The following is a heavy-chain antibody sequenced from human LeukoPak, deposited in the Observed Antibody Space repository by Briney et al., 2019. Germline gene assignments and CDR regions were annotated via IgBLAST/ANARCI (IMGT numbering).Heavy chain of an antibody. CDR1: GYTFTGYY. D-gene: IGHD2-2*01. Sequence: ASVKVSCKASGYTFTGYYMHWVRQAPGQGLEWMGRNNPNSGGTNYAQKFQGRVTMTRDTSISTAYMELNRLRSDDTAVYYCARDRLRDQLLTNWFDPWGQGTLVTVSS. J-gene: IGHJ5*02. CDR2: NNPNSGGT. CDR3: ARDRLRDQLLTNWFDP. V-gene: IGHV1-2*06.